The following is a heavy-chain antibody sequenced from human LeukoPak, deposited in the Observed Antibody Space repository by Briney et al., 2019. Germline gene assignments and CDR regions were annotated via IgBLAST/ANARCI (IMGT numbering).Heavy chain of an antibody. CDR1: GYTFTGYY. J-gene: IGHJ4*02. Sequence: ASVKVSCTASGYTFTGYYMHWVRRAPGQGVEWMGWINPNSGGTNYAQKFQGRVTMTRDTSISTAYMELSRLRSDGTAVYYCARVGVAARPYIFDYWGQGTLVTVSS. D-gene: IGHD6-6*01. CDR2: INPNSGGT. V-gene: IGHV1-2*02. CDR3: ARVGVAARPYIFDY.